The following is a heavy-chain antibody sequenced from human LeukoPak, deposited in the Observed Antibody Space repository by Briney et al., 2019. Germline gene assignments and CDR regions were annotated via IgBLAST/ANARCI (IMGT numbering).Heavy chain of an antibody. J-gene: IGHJ4*02. D-gene: IGHD1-26*01. Sequence: GGSLRLSCVGSGFNFKNYEMNWVRQAPGKGLEWLSDITSGAISIYYADSVKGRFTISRDDAKNTLYLQMNSLRAEDTAVYYCARDYSGPDYWGQGTLVTVSS. CDR1: GFNFKNYE. CDR2: ITSGAISI. V-gene: IGHV3-48*03. CDR3: ARDYSGPDY.